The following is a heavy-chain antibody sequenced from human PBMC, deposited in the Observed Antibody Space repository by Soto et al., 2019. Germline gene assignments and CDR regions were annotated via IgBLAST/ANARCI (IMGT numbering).Heavy chain of an antibody. Sequence: EVQLVESGGGLVKPGGSLRLSCAASGFTFSSYSMKWVRQAPGKGLEWVSSISSSSSYIYYADPVKGRFTISRDNAKNSLYLQMNSLRDEDTAVYYCARGRQYSSSWYEDYWGQGTLVTVSS. CDR3: ARGRQYSSSWYEDY. J-gene: IGHJ4*02. V-gene: IGHV3-21*01. CDR1: GFTFSSYS. CDR2: ISSSSSYI. D-gene: IGHD6-13*01.